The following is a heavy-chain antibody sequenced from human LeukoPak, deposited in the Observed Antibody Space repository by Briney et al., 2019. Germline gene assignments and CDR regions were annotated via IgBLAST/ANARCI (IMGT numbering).Heavy chain of an antibody. D-gene: IGHD3-10*01. V-gene: IGHV1-24*01. Sequence: ASVKVSCKVSGYTLTELSMHWVRQAPGKGLEWMGGFDPEDGETIYAQKFQGRVTMTEDTSTDTAYMELSSLRSEDTAVYYCAMFWVDLRVSVRGVIRPFDYWGQGTLVTVSS. J-gene: IGHJ4*02. CDR1: GYTLTELS. CDR3: AMFWVDLRVSVRGVIRPFDY. CDR2: FDPEDGET.